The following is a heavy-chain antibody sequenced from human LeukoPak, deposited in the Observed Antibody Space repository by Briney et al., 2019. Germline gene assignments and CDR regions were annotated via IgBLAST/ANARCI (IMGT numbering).Heavy chain of an antibody. V-gene: IGHV3-23*01. Sequence: GGSLRLSCAASGFTFSSYAVSWVRQAPGKGLEWVSAISGSGGGTYYADSVKGRFTISKDNSKNTLYLQMNSLSTEDTAVYYCAKTTTGHSSGRYPGWPVDNWGQGTPVTVSS. CDR2: ISGSGGGT. J-gene: IGHJ4*02. D-gene: IGHD6-19*01. CDR1: GFTFSSYA. CDR3: AKTTTGHSSGRYPGWPVDN.